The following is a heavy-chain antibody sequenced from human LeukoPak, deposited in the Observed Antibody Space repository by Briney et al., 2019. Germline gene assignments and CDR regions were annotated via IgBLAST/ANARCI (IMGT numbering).Heavy chain of an antibody. Sequence: PSETLSLTCTVPGGSISSYYWSWIRQPAGKGLGWIGRIYTSGSTNYNPSLKSRVTMSVDTSKNQFSLKLSSVTAADTAVYYCARDPPGIAVASHFDYWGQGTLVTVSS. CDR2: IYTSGST. CDR3: ARDPPGIAVASHFDY. J-gene: IGHJ4*02. CDR1: GGSISSYY. V-gene: IGHV4-4*07. D-gene: IGHD6-19*01.